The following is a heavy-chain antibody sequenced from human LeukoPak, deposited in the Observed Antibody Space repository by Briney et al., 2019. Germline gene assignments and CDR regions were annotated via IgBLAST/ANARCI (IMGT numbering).Heavy chain of an antibody. D-gene: IGHD3-22*01. CDR2: IYDSGST. Sequence: SETLSLTCTVSGGSISSYYWSWIRQPPGKGLEWIGYIYDSGSTNYNPSLKSRVTISVDTSKNQFSLKLSSVTAADTAVFYCARDVRGSSGRYYYYYMDVWGKGTTVTVSS. V-gene: IGHV4-59*01. CDR1: GGSISSYY. CDR3: ARDVRGSSGRYYYYYMDV. J-gene: IGHJ6*03.